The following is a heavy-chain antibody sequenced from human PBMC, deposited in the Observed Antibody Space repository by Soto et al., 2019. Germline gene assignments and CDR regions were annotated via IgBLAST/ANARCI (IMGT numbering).Heavy chain of an antibody. CDR1: GGSINSYY. CDR3: ARRMAAGMYFDY. Sequence: SETLSLTCTVSGGSINSYYWTWIRQPPGKGLEWMGYIHYSGSTNYNPSPMSRVTISVDTSKNQFSLKLNSVTAADTAVYYCARRMAAGMYFDYWGQGTLVTVSS. D-gene: IGHD6-13*01. CDR2: IHYSGST. J-gene: IGHJ4*02. V-gene: IGHV4-59*01.